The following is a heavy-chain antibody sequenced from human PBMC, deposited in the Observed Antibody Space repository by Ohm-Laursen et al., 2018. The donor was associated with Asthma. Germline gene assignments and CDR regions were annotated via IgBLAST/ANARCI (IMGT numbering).Heavy chain of an antibody. CDR2: ISTASTFI. J-gene: IGHJ4*02. Sequence: GSLRLSCAASGYTFSRYSIHWVRQFPGKGLEWVASISTASTFIYYADSVRGRFTTSRDNAKNSLYLQMNSLRVEDTAVYYCARCHKKVDHEGAYWGQGILVTVSS. D-gene: IGHD1-14*01. CDR1: GYTFSRYS. V-gene: IGHV3-21*01. CDR3: ARCHKKVDHEGAY.